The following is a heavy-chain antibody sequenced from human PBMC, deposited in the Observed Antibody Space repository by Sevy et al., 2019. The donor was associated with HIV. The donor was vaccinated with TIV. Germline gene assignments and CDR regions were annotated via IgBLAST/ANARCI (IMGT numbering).Heavy chain of an antibody. J-gene: IGHJ6*02. V-gene: IGHV3-30*04. Sequence: GGSLRLSCAASGFTFSSYAMHLVRQAPGKGLEWVAVISYDGSNKYYADSVKGRFTISRDNSKNTLYLQMNSLRAEDTAVYYCARDDFADRGGMDVWGQGTTVTVSS. D-gene: IGHD2-21*02. CDR3: ARDDFADRGGMDV. CDR1: GFTFSSYA. CDR2: ISYDGSNK.